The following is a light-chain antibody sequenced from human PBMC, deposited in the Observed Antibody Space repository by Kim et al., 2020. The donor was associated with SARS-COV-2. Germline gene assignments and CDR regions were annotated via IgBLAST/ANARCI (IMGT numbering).Light chain of an antibody. J-gene: IGLJ1*01. CDR1: SRDVGYYNS. Sequence: GQAITISGPGTSRDVGYYNSVSLYQQHPGKVPKLIIYDVSERASGVSNRFSGAQSGNTASLTISGLRAEDEADYYCSSHTTSSTYVFGSGTQLTVL. V-gene: IGLV2-14*04. CDR3: SSHTTSSTYV. CDR2: DVS.